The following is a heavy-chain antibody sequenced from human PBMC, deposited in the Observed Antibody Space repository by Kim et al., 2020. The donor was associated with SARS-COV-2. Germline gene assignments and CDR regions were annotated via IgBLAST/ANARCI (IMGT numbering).Heavy chain of an antibody. CDR3: SRRQVDGFNLEGFLWFDT. V-gene: IGHV1-69*13. CDR1: GGTFSSSA. CDR2: LIPLFGTP. Sequence: SVKVSCKASGGTFSSSAFNWVRHAPGQGLEWMGGLIPLFGTPNYAQKFQGRITITAADSTTTAYMEHSSLRSEDTAVYFCSRRQVDGFNLEGFLWFDTWGQGTLLSVSS. D-gene: IGHD2-15*01. J-gene: IGHJ5*02.